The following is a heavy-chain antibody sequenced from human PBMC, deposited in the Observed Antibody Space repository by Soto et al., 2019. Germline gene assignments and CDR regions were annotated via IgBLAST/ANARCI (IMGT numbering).Heavy chain of an antibody. CDR3: ARGDWFDP. CDR1: GFIFSSYS. J-gene: IGHJ5*02. Sequence: PGGSLRLSCAASGFTSGFIFSSYSMNWVRQAPGKGLEWVASISSSGSYIFNADSMKGRFTTSRDNAKNSLYLQMNSLRAEDTAVYYCARGDWFDPWGQGTLVTVSS. CDR2: ISSSGSYI. V-gene: IGHV3-21*01.